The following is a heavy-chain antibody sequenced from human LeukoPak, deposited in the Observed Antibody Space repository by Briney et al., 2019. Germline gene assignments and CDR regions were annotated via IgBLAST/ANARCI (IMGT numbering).Heavy chain of an antibody. CDR3: ARGRGVHDSHTYDYFDY. Sequence: ASVKVSCTASGFTLTSYYIHWVRQAPGQGLEWMGIINPAGGSTTYAQKFQGSRLTLTRDTSTSTVYMELSSLRSEDTAVYYCARGRGVHDSHTYDYFDYGGQGSLVTVSS. V-gene: IGHV1-46*01. CDR2: INPAGGST. CDR1: GFTLTSYY. J-gene: IGHJ4*02. D-gene: IGHD3-22*01.